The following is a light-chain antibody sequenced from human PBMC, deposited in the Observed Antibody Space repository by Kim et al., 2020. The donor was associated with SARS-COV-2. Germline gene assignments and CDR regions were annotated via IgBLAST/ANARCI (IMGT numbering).Light chain of an antibody. CDR1: RLGDKY. CDR3: QAWDNNNGV. V-gene: IGLV3-1*01. CDR2: DDS. J-gene: IGLJ3*02. Sequence: VSPGKTASIACSGDRLGDKYASWYQQKPGQSPVLVIYDDSRRPSGIPERFSGSNSGNTATLTISGTQAIDEADYYCQAWDNNNGVFGGGTQLTVL.